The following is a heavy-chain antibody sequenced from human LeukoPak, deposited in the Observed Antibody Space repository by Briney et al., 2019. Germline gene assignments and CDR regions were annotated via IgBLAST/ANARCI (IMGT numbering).Heavy chain of an antibody. J-gene: IGHJ6*02. CDR1: GYTFTSYY. Sequence: ASVKVSCKASGYTFTSYYMHWVRQAPEQGLEWMGIINPSGGSTSYAQKFQGRVTMTRDTSTSTVYMELSSLRSEDTAVYYCARGSGSGWYYYYYGMDVWGQGTTVTVSS. CDR2: INPSGGST. CDR3: ARGSGSGWYYYYYGMDV. D-gene: IGHD6-19*01. V-gene: IGHV1-46*01.